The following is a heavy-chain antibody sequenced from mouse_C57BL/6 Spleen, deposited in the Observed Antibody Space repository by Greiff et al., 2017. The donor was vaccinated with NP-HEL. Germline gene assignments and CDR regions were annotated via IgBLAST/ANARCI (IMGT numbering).Heavy chain of an antibody. D-gene: IGHD1-1*01. CDR3: AKGSSYWFAY. CDR2: INPNNGGT. V-gene: IGHV1-26*01. CDR1: GYTFTDYY. J-gene: IGHJ3*01. Sequence: VQLQQSGPELVKPGASVKISCKASGYTFTDYYMNWVKQSHGKSLEWIGDINPNNGGTSYNQKFKGKATLTVDKSSSTAYMELRSLTSEDSAVYYCAKGSSYWFAYWGQGTLVTVSA.